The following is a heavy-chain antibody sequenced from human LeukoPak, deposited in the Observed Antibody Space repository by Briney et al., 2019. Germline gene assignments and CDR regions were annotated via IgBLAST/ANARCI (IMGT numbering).Heavy chain of an antibody. Sequence: GGSLILSCAASGFTFRSSEMNWVRQAPGRGLECVAYISSSGNTIYYAASVKGRFTISEDNAKNSLYLQMNSLRAEDAALYFCARENVGYSGTPIDYWGQGTLVTVSS. CDR1: GFTFRSSE. V-gene: IGHV3-48*03. D-gene: IGHD4-23*01. J-gene: IGHJ4*02. CDR3: ARENVGYSGTPIDY. CDR2: ISSSGNTI.